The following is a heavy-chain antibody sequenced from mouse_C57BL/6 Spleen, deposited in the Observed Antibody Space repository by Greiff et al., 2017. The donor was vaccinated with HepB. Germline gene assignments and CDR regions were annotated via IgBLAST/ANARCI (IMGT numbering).Heavy chain of an antibody. CDR1: GYTFTSYW. CDR3: TRDGSSPYWYFDV. CDR2: IYPGNSDT. Sequence: EVQLQQSGTVLARPGASVKMSCKTSGYTFTSYWMHWVKQRPGQGLEWIGAIYPGNSDTSYNQKFKGKAKLTAVTSASTAYMELSSRTNEDSAVYYCTRDGSSPYWYFDVWGTGTTVTVSS. J-gene: IGHJ1*03. D-gene: IGHD1-1*01. V-gene: IGHV1-5*01.